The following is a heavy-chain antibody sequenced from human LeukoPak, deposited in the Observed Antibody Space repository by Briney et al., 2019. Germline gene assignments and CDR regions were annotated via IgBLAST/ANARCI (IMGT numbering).Heavy chain of an antibody. CDR3: ARGRHLGAIPRRGDAFDI. Sequence: SETLSLTCTVSGGSISSYYWSWIRQPPGKGLEWIGYIYYSGSTNYNPSLKSRVTISVDTSKNQFSLKLSSVIAADTAVYYCARGRHLGAIPRRGDAFDIWGQGTMVTVSS. CDR2: IYYSGST. CDR1: GGSISSYY. D-gene: IGHD1-26*01. V-gene: IGHV4-59*08. J-gene: IGHJ3*02.